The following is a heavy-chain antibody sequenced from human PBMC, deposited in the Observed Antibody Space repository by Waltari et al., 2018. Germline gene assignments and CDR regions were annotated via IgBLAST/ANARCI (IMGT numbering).Heavy chain of an antibody. CDR1: GFTFSSFW. Sequence: EEQLVESGGGLVQPGDSLRLSCAASGFTFSSFWMNWVRQAPGKGPRWVSRISRDASDTTYAYSVKCRFTISRDNARNTLYLQMNRLRAEDTAVYFCARVSRRTYRSPVPGRHYYYGMDVWGQGTTVTVSS. CDR2: ISRDASDT. D-gene: IGHD1-1*01. CDR3: ARVSRRTYRSPVPGRHYYYGMDV. J-gene: IGHJ6*02. V-gene: IGHV3-74*03.